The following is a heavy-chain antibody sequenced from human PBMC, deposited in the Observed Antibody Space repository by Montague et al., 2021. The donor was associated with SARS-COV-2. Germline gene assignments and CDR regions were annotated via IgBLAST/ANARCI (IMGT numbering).Heavy chain of an antibody. D-gene: IGHD3-3*01. CDR1: GGSISPYY. V-gene: IGHV4-59*12. J-gene: IGHJ6*02. CDR3: ARWGEYYDSPYYYYAMDV. CDR2: TSYSGST. Sequence: SETLSLTCTVSGGSISPYYWSWIRQSPGKGLECTGYTSYSGSTDYNPSLKSRVTISIDTSKNQFSLKLSSVTAADTAVYYCARWGEYYDSPYYYYAMDVWGQGTTVTVSS.